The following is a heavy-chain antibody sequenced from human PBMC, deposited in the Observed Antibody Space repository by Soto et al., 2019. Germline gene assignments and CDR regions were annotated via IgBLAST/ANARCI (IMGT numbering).Heavy chain of an antibody. J-gene: IGHJ3*02. V-gene: IGHV3-66*01. D-gene: IGHD5-18*01. CDR1: GFTVSSNY. Sequence: PGGSLRLSCAASGFTVSSNYMSWVRQAPGKGLEWVSVIYSGGSTHYADSVKGRFTISRDNSKNTLYLQMNSLRAVDMAVYYCARDSLRGYGEDDIWGQGTMVTVSS. CDR3: ARDSLRGYGEDDI. CDR2: IYSGGST.